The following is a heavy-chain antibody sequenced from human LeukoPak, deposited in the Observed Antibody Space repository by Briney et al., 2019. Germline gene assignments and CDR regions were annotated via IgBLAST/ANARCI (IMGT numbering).Heavy chain of an antibody. CDR3: ARDIRRYYGSGSYPLFDL. CDR1: GFTFDDYA. J-gene: IGHJ2*01. D-gene: IGHD3-10*01. CDR2: ISWNSGSI. V-gene: IGHV3-9*01. Sequence: GGPLRLSCAASGFTFDDYAMHWVRQAPGKGLEWVSGISWNSGSIGCADSVKGRFTISRDNAKNSLYLQMNSLRAEDTALYYCARDIRRYYGSGSYPLFDLWGRGTRVTVSS.